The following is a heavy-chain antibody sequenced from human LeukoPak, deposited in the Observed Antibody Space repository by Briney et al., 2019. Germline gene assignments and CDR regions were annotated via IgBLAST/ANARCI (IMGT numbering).Heavy chain of an antibody. V-gene: IGHV3-30*02. J-gene: IGHJ6*03. CDR2: IRYDGSNK. Sequence: GGSLGLSCAASGFTFSSYGMHWVRQAPGKGLEWVAFIRYDGSNKYYADSVKGRFTISRDNSKNTLCLQMDSLGPEDTAVYYCARDPYSGNYGNDYYYYMDVWGKGTTVTISS. CDR1: GFTFSSYG. D-gene: IGHD1-26*01. CDR3: ARDPYSGNYGNDYYYYMDV.